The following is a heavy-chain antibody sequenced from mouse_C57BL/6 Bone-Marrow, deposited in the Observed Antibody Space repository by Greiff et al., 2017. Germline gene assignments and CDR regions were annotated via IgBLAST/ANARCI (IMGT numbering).Heavy chain of an antibody. D-gene: IGHD2-3*01. V-gene: IGHV14-3*01. J-gene: IGHJ4*01. Sequence: VHVKQSVAELVRPGASVKLSCTASGFNIKNTYMHWVKQRPEQGLEWIGRIDPANGNTKYAPKFQGKATITADTSSNTAYLQLSSLTSEDTAIYYCARSALYDGYAMDYWGQGTSVTVSS. CDR3: ARSALYDGYAMDY. CDR1: GFNIKNTY. CDR2: IDPANGNT.